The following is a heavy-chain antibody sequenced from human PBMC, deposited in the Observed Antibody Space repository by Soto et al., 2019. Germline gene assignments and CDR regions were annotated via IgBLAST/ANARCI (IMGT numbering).Heavy chain of an antibody. CDR1: GFTFSSYA. CDR3: AREEENYYDSSGYRDYYYGMDV. D-gene: IGHD3-22*01. V-gene: IGHV3-30-3*01. J-gene: IGHJ6*02. CDR2: ISYDGSNK. Sequence: PGGSLRLSCAASGFTFSSYAMHWVRQAPGKGLEWVAVISYDGSNKYYADSVKGRFTISRDNSKNTLYLQMNSLRAEDTAVYYCAREEENYYDSSGYRDYYYGMDVWGQGTTVTVSS.